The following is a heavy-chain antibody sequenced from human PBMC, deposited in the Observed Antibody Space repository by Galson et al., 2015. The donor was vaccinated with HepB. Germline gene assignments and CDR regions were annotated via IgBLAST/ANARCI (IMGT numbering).Heavy chain of an antibody. D-gene: IGHD2-21*01. V-gene: IGHV4-39*07. CDR2: FSYGGST. J-gene: IGHJ4*02. CDR1: GDFISGSDYY. Sequence: SETLSLTCTVSGDFISGSDYYWGWIRQPPGKGLEWIGSFSYGGSTYYKSSLKSRVTISVDTSKNQFSLKLNFMTAADTAVYYCARDVGVGEPFDYWGQGTLVTVSS. CDR3: ARDVGVGEPFDY.